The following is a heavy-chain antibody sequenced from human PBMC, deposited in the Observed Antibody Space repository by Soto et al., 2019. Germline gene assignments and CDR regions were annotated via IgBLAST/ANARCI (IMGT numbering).Heavy chain of an antibody. Sequence: GGSLRLSCAASGFTFSSYWMHWVRQAPGKGLVWVSRINSDGSSTSYADSGKGRFTISSDNAKNTLYLQMNSLRAEDTAVYYCAREGGSGSYYYYYYYMDVWGKGTTVTVSS. CDR1: GFTFSSYW. V-gene: IGHV3-74*01. CDR2: INSDGSST. D-gene: IGHD3-10*01. CDR3: AREGGSGSYYYYYYYMDV. J-gene: IGHJ6*03.